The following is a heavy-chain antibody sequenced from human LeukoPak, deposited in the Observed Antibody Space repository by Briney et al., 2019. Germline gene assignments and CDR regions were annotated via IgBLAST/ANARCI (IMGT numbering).Heavy chain of an antibody. Sequence: GRSLRLSCAASGFTFSSYGMHWVRQAPGKGLEWVSSISSSSSYVYYADSVKGRFTISRDNAKNSLYLQMNSLRAEDTAVYYCARESHCSSTSCYPHWGQGTLVTVSS. CDR3: ARESHCSSTSCYPH. V-gene: IGHV3-21*01. D-gene: IGHD2-2*01. CDR1: GFTFSSYG. CDR2: ISSSSSYV. J-gene: IGHJ4*02.